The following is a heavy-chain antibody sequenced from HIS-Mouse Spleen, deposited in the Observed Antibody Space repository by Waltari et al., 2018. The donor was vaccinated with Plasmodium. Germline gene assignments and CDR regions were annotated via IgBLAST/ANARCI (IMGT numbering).Heavy chain of an antibody. CDR2: INPNSGGT. CDR1: GYPFPASS. Sequence: QVQLVQSGAEGKKPGASVQVSCKAAGYPFPASSMTRVRQAPGQGLVWMGWINPNSGGTNYAQKFQGRVTMTRDTSISTAYMELSRLRSDDTAVYYCARDLAAAGHFDYWGQGTLVTVSS. J-gene: IGHJ4*02. V-gene: IGHV1-2*02. CDR3: ARDLAAAGHFDY. D-gene: IGHD6-13*01.